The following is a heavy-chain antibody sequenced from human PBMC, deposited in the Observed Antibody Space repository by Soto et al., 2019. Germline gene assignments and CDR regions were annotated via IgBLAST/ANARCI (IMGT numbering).Heavy chain of an antibody. V-gene: IGHV1-69*13. Sequence: GASVKVSCKASGGTFSSYAISWVRQAPGQGLEWMGEIIPIFGTANYAQKFQGRVTITADESTSTAYMELSRLRSEDTAVYYCARDRGPSSGYYPYWFDPWGQGTLVTVSS. CDR3: ARDRGPSSGYYPYWFDP. CDR1: GGTFSSYA. CDR2: IIPIFGTA. J-gene: IGHJ5*02. D-gene: IGHD3-22*01.